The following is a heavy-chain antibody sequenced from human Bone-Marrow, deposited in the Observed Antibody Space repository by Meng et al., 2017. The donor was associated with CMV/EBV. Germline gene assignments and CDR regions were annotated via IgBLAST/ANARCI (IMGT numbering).Heavy chain of an antibody. CDR2: INPSSGST. D-gene: IGHD6-25*01. V-gene: IGHV1-46*01. CDR3: ATDHIETQRDYYLDN. CDR1: GNTFTTHY. J-gene: IGHJ4*02. Sequence: ASVKVSCKASGNTFTTHYVHWVRQAPGQGLEWMGIINPSSGSTIHAQRFQGRVTMTRDTSTSTVYMELNSLRSEDTAVYYCATDHIETQRDYYLDNWGQGTRVTGSS.